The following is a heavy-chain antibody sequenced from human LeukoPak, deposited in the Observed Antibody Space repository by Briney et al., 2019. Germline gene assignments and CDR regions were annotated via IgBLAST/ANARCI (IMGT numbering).Heavy chain of an antibody. D-gene: IGHD3-10*01. Sequence: SGGSLRLSCAASGFTFSSYGMHWVRQAPGKGLEWVAVIWYDGSNKYYADSVKGRFTISRDNSKNTLYLQMNSLRAEDTAVYYCARDITYYYGSGSYGGFDYWGQGTLVTVSS. CDR1: GFTFSSYG. CDR3: ARDITYYYGSGSYGGFDY. J-gene: IGHJ4*02. CDR2: IWYDGSNK. V-gene: IGHV3-33*01.